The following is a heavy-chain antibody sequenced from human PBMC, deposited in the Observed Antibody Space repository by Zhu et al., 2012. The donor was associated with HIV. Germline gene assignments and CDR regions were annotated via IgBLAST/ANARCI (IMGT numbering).Heavy chain of an antibody. D-gene: IGHD3-10*01. J-gene: IGHJ4*02. CDR1: GYSISSGYY. CDR2: IYHSGST. Sequence: QVQLQESGPGLVKPSETLSLTCTVSGYSISSGYYWGWIRQPPGKGLEWIGSIYHSGSTYYNPSLKSRVTISVDTSKNQFSLKLSSATAADTAVYYCARDTYHYGSGSDFDYWGQGTLVTVSS. V-gene: IGHV4-38-2*02. CDR3: ARDTYHYGSGSDFDY.